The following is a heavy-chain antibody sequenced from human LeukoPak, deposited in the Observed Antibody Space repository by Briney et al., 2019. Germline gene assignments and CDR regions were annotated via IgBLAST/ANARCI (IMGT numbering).Heavy chain of an antibody. CDR2: IYPGDSDT. D-gene: IGHD3-10*01. CDR3: AKLGELETLDP. Sequence: PGASLQISCKGSGSPFTSYWIGWGRQVPGKGLELMGIIYPGDSDTSYSPSFQGQVTISADRSISTAYLQWSSLKASDPAMYYCAKLGELETLDPWGQGTLVTVSS. J-gene: IGHJ5*02. V-gene: IGHV5-51*01. CDR1: GSPFTSYW.